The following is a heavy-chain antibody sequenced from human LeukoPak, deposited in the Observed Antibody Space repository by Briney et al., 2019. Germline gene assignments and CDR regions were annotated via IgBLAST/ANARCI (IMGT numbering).Heavy chain of an antibody. J-gene: IGHJ5*02. CDR2: INPHSRAT. CDR1: GNDFSDFY. Sequence: ASVKASCKASGNDFSDFYFNWVRQAPGRGLEWVGWINPHSRATHYAQRFRGRVTMEASMTTAYMELNSLTSDDTAVYYCVTTSVTHTRDPWGQGTLVTVSS. D-gene: IGHD5/OR15-5a*01. CDR3: VTTSVTHTRDP. V-gene: IGHV1-2*02.